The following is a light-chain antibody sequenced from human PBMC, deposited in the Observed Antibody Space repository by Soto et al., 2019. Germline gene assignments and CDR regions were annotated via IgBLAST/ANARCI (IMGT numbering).Light chain of an antibody. CDR2: GAS. V-gene: IGKV3-20*01. J-gene: IGKJ5*01. Sequence: VVTHSPDTLSLPTGERATLSCRASQSVSSSYLAWYQQKPGQPPRLLIYGASSRATGIPDRFSGSGSGTDFTLTISRLEPEDFAVFYCQQYDSLPITFGQGTRLEI. CDR1: QSVSSSY. CDR3: QQYDSLPIT.